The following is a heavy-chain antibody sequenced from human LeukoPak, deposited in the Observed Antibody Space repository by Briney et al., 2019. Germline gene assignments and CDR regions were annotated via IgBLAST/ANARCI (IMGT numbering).Heavy chain of an antibody. Sequence: SETLSLTCAVYDGSFSGYYWTWIRQSPGKGLEWIGDINYSGSANHNPSLKSRVTISVDTSKNQFSLKLSSVTAADTAVYYCARHLLRYFDWYNNPSYYYGMDVWGQGTTVTVSS. J-gene: IGHJ6*02. D-gene: IGHD3-9*01. V-gene: IGHV4-34*01. CDR1: DGSFSGYY. CDR3: ARHLLRYFDWYNNPSYYYGMDV. CDR2: INYSGSA.